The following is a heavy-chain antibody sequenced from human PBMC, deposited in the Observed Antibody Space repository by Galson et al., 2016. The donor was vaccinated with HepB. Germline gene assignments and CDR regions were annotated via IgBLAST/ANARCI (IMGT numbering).Heavy chain of an antibody. V-gene: IGHV3-13*04. J-gene: IGHJ4*02. Sequence: SLRLSCAASGFTFSSYAMHWVRQATGKGLEWVSAIGTVGDTVYSGSVRGRFTISRENAKNFLYLKMNKLRAGDTAEYYCTREGPQRTFDYWGQGTLVTVSS. CDR3: TREGPQRTFDY. CDR2: IGTVGDT. D-gene: IGHD3/OR15-3a*01. CDR1: GFTFSSYA.